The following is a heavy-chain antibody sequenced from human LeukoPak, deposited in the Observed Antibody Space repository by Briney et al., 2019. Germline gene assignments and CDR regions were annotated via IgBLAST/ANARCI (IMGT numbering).Heavy chain of an antibody. J-gene: IGHJ4*02. CDR3: ARDMVRGVRAPHY. V-gene: IGHV1-18*01. Sequence: ASVKVSCKASGYTFISYGINWVRQAPGQGLEWMGWISGYNGNTNYAQNLQGRVTMTTDTSTSTAYMELRSLRSDDTAVYYCARDMVRGVRAPHYWGQGTLVTVSS. D-gene: IGHD3-10*01. CDR1: GYTFISYG. CDR2: ISGYNGNT.